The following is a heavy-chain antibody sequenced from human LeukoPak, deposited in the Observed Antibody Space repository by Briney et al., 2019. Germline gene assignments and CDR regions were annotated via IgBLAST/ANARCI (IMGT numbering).Heavy chain of an antibody. Sequence: SETLRLSCTVSGGSISSYYWSWIRQPPGKGLEWIGYIYYSGSTNYNPSLKSRVTISVDTSKNQFSLKLSSVTAADTAVYYCARHRGSSWSYYFDYWGQGTLDTVSS. V-gene: IGHV4-59*08. CDR2: IYYSGST. D-gene: IGHD6-13*01. J-gene: IGHJ4*02. CDR1: GGSISSYY. CDR3: ARHRGSSWSYYFDY.